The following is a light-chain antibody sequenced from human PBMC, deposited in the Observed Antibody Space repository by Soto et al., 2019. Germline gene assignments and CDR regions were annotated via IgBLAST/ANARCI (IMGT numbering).Light chain of an antibody. Sequence: SVLTQSPATLSLSPGESATLSCRASPSVTNSLAWYQQKPGQAPRLLIYGAFNRATGIPARFSGSGSGTDFTLTISSLEPEDFTVDYCQQRNIWPPVTFGQGTRLEIK. V-gene: IGKV3-11*01. CDR3: QQRNIWPPVT. J-gene: IGKJ5*01. CDR1: PSVTNS. CDR2: GAF.